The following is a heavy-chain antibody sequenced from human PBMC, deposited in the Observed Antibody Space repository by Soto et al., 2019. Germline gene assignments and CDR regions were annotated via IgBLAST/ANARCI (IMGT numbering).Heavy chain of an antibody. J-gene: IGHJ4*02. Sequence: WGSLRLSCATSGFTFVNYGIHYLRHSPFKGLEWLAVKWFFASGGNEYYADSVKGRFALSRDDSKQTAYLEMKSLRAEDTAVYYGGRDPYRGARYYLDLWGQGTQFAVSS. CDR1: GFTFVNYG. D-gene: IGHD1-26*01. V-gene: IGHV3-33*01. CDR3: GRDPYRGARYYLDL. CDR2: KWFFASGGNE.